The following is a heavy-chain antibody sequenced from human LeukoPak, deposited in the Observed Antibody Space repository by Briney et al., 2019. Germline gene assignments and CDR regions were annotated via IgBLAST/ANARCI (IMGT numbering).Heavy chain of an antibody. Sequence: GGSLRLSCAASGFAFSSYSMNWVRQAPGKGLEWVSSISSSSSYIYYADSVKGRFTISRDNAKNSLYLQMNSLRAEDTAVYCCARVGKDGPLMDVWGKGTTVTVSS. V-gene: IGHV3-21*01. D-gene: IGHD5-24*01. CDR2: ISSSSSYI. J-gene: IGHJ6*03. CDR3: ARVGKDGPLMDV. CDR1: GFAFSSYS.